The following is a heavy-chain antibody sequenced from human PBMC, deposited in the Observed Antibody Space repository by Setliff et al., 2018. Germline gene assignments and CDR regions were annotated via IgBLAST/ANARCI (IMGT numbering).Heavy chain of an antibody. V-gene: IGHV5-51*01. CDR1: GYSFTSYW. CDR2: IYPGDSGT. D-gene: IGHD3-22*01. Sequence: GESLKISCKGSGYSFTSYWIGWVRQMPGKGLEWMGIIYPGDSGTRYSPSFQGQVTISADKSISTAYLQWSSLKASDTAMYYCARRRSYYYDSSGYPEDYFDYWGQGTLVTVSS. J-gene: IGHJ4*02. CDR3: ARRRSYYYDSSGYPEDYFDY.